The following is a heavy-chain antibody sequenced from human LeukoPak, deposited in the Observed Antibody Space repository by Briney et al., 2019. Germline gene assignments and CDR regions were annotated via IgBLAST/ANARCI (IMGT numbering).Heavy chain of an antibody. D-gene: IGHD4-23*01. J-gene: IGHJ2*01. V-gene: IGHV4-30-2*01. CDR1: GGSISSGGHY. Sequence: PSQTLSLTCTVSGGSISSGGHYWSWIRQPPGKGLEWIGYIYHSGYTYYNPSLKSRVTISVDRSKNQFSLKLSSVTAADTAVYYCARDHGGTNGASYWYFDLWGRGTLVTVSS. CDR3: ARDHGGTNGASYWYFDL. CDR2: IYHSGYT.